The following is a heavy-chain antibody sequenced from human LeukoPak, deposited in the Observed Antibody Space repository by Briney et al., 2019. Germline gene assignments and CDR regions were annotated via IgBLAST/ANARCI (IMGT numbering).Heavy chain of an antibody. J-gene: IGHJ4*02. CDR3: ARGLYYYDRSTYDDFDY. CDR1: GYPFSTYW. V-gene: IGHV1-46*01. CDR2: VNPNDGAR. Sequence: ASLKVSCKASGYPFSTYWLRWVRQAPGQGLEWMIFVNPNDGARIYAQKFQGRITMTRDTPTNTVFMELSSLRSEDTAVYYCARGLYYYDRSTYDDFDYWGQGTLVTVSS. D-gene: IGHD3-22*01.